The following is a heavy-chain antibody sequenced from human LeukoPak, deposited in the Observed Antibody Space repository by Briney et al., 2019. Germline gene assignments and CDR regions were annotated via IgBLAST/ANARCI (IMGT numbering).Heavy chain of an antibody. CDR3: ARIPLGYSGAYYFDY. CDR2: ISSSGSV. J-gene: IGHJ4*02. Sequence: SETLSLTCTVSRGSISGSIRSYYWSWLPQPPGKGLEWIGYISSSGSVNDNPSLRSRVTISVDTSKNQFFLNLSSVSAADTAAYYCARIPLGYSGAYYFDYWGQGTLVTVSP. CDR1: RGSISGSIRSYY. D-gene: IGHD5-12*01. V-gene: IGHV4-4*09.